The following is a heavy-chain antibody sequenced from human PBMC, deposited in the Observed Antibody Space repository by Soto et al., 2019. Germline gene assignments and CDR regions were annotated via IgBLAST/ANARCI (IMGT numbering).Heavy chain of an antibody. Sequence: EVQRLESGGGLVQPGGSLRLSCAASGFTFSSYAMSWVRQAPGKGLEWVSAISGSGCSTYYADSVKGRFTISRNNSKNTLNLQMNILRAEYTAVYYCAKESGNSYVYDGIDVWGQGTTVTVSS. CDR2: ISGSGCST. J-gene: IGHJ6*02. D-gene: IGHD5-18*01. V-gene: IGHV3-23*01. CDR1: GFTFSSYA. CDR3: AKESGNSYVYDGIDV.